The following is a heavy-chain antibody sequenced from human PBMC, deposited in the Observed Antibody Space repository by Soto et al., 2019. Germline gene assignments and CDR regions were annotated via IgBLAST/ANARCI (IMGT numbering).Heavy chain of an antibody. J-gene: IGHJ5*02. CDR1: GGSISSSSYY. Sequence: SETLSLTCTVSGGSISSSSYYWGWIRQPPGKGLEWIGSIYYSGSTYYNPSLKSRVTISVDTSKNQFSLKLSSVTAADTAVYYCARRVLVVVPAARARAWFDPWGQGTLVTVSS. D-gene: IGHD2-2*01. CDR3: ARRVLVVVPAARARAWFDP. V-gene: IGHV4-39*01. CDR2: IYYSGST.